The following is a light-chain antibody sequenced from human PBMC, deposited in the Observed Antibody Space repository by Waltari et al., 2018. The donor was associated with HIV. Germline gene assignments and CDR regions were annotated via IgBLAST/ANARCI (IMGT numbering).Light chain of an antibody. CDR1: TGAVTSGYY. CDR2: STN. V-gene: IGLV7-43*01. Sequence: QTVVTQEPSRTVSPGGTVTFTCTSSTGAVTSGYYPNWFQQKPGQVPRALIYSTNNKHSWTPARFSGSLFGGKAALTLSRAQPEDEAEYYCLLYYGGVWVFGGGTELTVL. J-gene: IGLJ3*02. CDR3: LLYYGGVWV.